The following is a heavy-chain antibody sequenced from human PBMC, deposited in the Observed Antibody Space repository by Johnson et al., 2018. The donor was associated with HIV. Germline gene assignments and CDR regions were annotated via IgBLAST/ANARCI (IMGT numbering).Heavy chain of an antibody. CDR1: GFTFSRYW. D-gene: IGHD4-17*01. CDR2: IKQDGSEK. V-gene: IGHV3-7*01. CDR3: ARDAVTPI. Sequence: VQLVESGGGLVQPGGSLRLSCAASGFTFSRYWMSWVRQAPGKGLEWVANIKQDGSEKYYVDSVKGRFTISRDNAKNSLYLQMGSLRAEDMAVYYCARDAVTPIWGQGTMVTVSS. J-gene: IGHJ3*02.